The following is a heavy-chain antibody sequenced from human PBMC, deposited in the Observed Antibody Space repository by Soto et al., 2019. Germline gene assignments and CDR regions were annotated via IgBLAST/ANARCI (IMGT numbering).Heavy chain of an antibody. V-gene: IGHV5-51*01. CDR3: ARLGYYDISTGLRHYYGMDV. J-gene: IGHJ6*02. CDR1: GYSFTSYC. Sequence: PGESRKISCKGSGYSFTSYCIGWVLQMPWKGLEWMGIIYPGDSDTRYSPSFQGQVTISADKSISTAYLQWSSLKASDTAMYYCARLGYYDISTGLRHYYGMDVWAQGTTVTVSS. D-gene: IGHD3-9*01. CDR2: IYPGDSDT.